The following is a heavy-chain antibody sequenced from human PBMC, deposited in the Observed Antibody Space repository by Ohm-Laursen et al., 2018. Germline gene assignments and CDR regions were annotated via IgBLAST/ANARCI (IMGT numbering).Heavy chain of an antibody. D-gene: IGHD3-3*01. J-gene: IGHJ6*02. Sequence: SSLRLSCAASGFIFAEYAMYWVRQGPGKGLEWVSGISWNSGVIAYADSVKGRFTISRDNAKNSLYLQMDSLRAEDTALYYCAKGGVDISFYFAMDVWGQGTTVTVSS. V-gene: IGHV3-9*01. CDR2: ISWNSGVI. CDR3: AKGGVDISFYFAMDV. CDR1: GFIFAEYA.